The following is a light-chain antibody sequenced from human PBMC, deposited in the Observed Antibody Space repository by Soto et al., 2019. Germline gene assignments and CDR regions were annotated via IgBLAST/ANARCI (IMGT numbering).Light chain of an antibody. CDR1: SSDVGGYDH. Sequence: QSALTQPASVSGSPGQSITISCTGTSSDVGGYDHVSWYQQHPGKAPKLIIYDVTVRPSVVSRRFSGSKSDNTASLAVYGLQPEDEGDDYCSSYANKDTLLFGGGTTLTVL. CDR2: DVT. J-gene: IGLJ3*02. V-gene: IGLV2-14*03. CDR3: SSYANKDTLL.